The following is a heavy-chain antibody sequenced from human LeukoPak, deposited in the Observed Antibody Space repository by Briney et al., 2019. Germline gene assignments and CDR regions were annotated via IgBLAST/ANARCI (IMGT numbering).Heavy chain of an antibody. V-gene: IGHV3-21*01. CDR2: ISSSSSYI. CDR1: GFTFNSSE. CDR3: ARDPIRFGELHLFDY. D-gene: IGHD3-10*01. Sequence: GGSLRLSCAASGFTFNSSEMNWVRQAPGKGLEWVSSISSSSSYIYYADSVKGRFTISRDNAKNSLYLQMNSLRAEDTAVYYCARDPIRFGELHLFDYWGQGTLVTVSS. J-gene: IGHJ4*02.